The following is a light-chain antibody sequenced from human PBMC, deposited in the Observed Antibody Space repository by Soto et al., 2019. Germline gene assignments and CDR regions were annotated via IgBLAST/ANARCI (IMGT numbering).Light chain of an antibody. CDR3: QQSDSFPLT. V-gene: IGKV1-12*01. CDR1: QDIVSW. CDR2: SAS. Sequence: DIQMTQSPSSVSASVGDRVTITCRATQDIVSWVAWYQQKPGTAPKLLIYSASSLQGGVPSRFSGSGSGTEFTLTISSLQPEDFATYYCQQSDSFPLTFGGGTKVE. J-gene: IGKJ4*01.